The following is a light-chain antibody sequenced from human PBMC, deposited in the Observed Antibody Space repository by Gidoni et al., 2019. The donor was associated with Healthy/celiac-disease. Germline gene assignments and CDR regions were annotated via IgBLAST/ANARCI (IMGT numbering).Light chain of an antibody. CDR3: QQYNNWPLA. CDR2: GAS. CDR1: QSVSSN. Sequence: EIVMTQSPATLSVSPGERATLSCRASQSVSSNLAWYQQKPGQAPRLLIYGASTRATGIPDRFSGSGSGTEFTLTISRLQSEDFAVYYCQQYNNWPLAFGQGTKVEIK. J-gene: IGKJ1*01. V-gene: IGKV3-15*01.